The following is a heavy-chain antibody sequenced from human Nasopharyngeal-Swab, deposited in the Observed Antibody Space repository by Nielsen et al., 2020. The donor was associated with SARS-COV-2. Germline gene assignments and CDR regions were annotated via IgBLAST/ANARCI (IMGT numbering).Heavy chain of an antibody. V-gene: IGHV3-23*01. CDR1: GFTFSSYA. D-gene: IGHD6-19*01. Sequence: GGSLRLSCAASGFTFSSYAMSWVRHAPGKGLEWVSAISVSGGSTYYADSVKGRFTISRDNSKNTLYLQMNSLRAEDTAVYYCAKGGSAEWLAFSYYGMDVWGQGTTVTVSS. CDR2: ISVSGGST. J-gene: IGHJ6*02. CDR3: AKGGSAEWLAFSYYGMDV.